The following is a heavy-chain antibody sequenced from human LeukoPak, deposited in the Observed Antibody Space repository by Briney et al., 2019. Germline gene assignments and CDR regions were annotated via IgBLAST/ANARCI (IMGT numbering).Heavy chain of an antibody. CDR3: ARHVEVAGIDYYYYYGMDV. CDR2: IYYSGST. J-gene: IGHJ6*02. V-gene: IGHV4-39*01. CDR1: GGSISSSSYY. D-gene: IGHD6-19*01. Sequence: SETLSLTCTVSGGSISSSSYYWGWIRQPPGKGLEWIGSIYYSGSTYYNPSLKSRVTISVDTSKNQFSLKLSSVTAADTAVYYCARHVEVAGIDYYYYYGMDVWGQGTTVTVS.